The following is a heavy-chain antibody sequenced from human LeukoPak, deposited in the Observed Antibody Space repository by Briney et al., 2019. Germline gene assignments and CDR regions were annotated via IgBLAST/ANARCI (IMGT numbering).Heavy chain of an antibody. CDR2: ISSSSSYT. V-gene: IGHV3-11*05. CDR1: GFTFSDYY. D-gene: IGHD1-14*01. Sequence: GGSLRLSCAASGFTFSDYYMSWIRQAPGKGLEWVSYISSSSSYTNYADSVKGRFAISRDNAKNSLYLQMNGLRAEDTAVYYCARGPLWLDHWGQGTLVTVSS. CDR3: ARGPLWLDH. J-gene: IGHJ5*02.